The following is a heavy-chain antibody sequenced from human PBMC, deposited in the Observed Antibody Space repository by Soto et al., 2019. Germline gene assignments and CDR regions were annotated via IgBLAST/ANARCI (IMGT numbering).Heavy chain of an antibody. CDR2: GNAGNGNT. CDR3: ARSVADPGAHIDY. V-gene: IGHV1-3*01. D-gene: IGHD2-8*02. J-gene: IGHJ4*02. CDR1: GYTLTSCA. Sequence: GPSVEVTCEESGYTLTSCALRWARQAHGQRLEGLGWGNAGNGNTKYSQKFQGRVTITRDTSASTAYMELSSVTAADTAVYLCARSVADPGAHIDYWRQGTQV.